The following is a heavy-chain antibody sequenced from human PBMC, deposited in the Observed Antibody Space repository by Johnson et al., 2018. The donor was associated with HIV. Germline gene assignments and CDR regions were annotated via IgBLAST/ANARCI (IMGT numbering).Heavy chain of an antibody. CDR2: ISYDGRQK. V-gene: IGHV3-30*18. CDR1: GFTFRTYV. D-gene: IGHD4-23*01. J-gene: IGHJ3*02. Sequence: VQLVESGGGVVQPGRSLRLSCEVYGFTFRTYVMHWVRQAPGKGLEWVDVISYDGRQKYHAESVRGRFTISRDNSKNTLYLHMNNLRGEDTAVYYCAKCPVDYGDNYDGFDIWGQGTTVTVSS. CDR3: AKCPVDYGDNYDGFDI.